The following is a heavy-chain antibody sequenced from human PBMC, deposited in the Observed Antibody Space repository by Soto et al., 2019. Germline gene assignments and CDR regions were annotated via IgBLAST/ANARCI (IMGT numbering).Heavy chain of an antibody. D-gene: IGHD3-10*01. CDR3: GRLVLLGRFDP. CDR2: IYYSGST. Sequence: SETLSLTCPVSGGSMSGLYLSWIRQPPGKGLEWIGYIYYSGSTNYNPSLKSRVTISVDTSKNQFSLKLSSVTAADTAVYYCGRLVLLGRFDPWGQGTLVTVSS. V-gene: IGHV4-59*08. CDR1: GGSMSGLY. J-gene: IGHJ5*02.